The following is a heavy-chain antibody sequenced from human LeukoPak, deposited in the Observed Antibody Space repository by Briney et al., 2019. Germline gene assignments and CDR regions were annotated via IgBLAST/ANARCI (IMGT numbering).Heavy chain of an antibody. J-gene: IGHJ6*03. CDR2: ISSSGSTI. V-gene: IGHV3-11*04. CDR3: ARVVRAARPDYYYYYMDV. D-gene: IGHD6-6*01. CDR1: GFTFSNAW. Sequence: GGSLRLSCAASGFTFSNAWMSWIRQAPGKGLEWVSYISSSGSTIYYADSVKGRFTISRDNAKNSLYLQMNSLRAEDTAVYYCARVVRAARPDYYYYYMDVWGKGTTVTVSS.